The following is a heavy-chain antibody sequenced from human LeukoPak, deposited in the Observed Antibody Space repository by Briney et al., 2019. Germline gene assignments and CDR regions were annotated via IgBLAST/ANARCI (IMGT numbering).Heavy chain of an antibody. CDR1: GFTFGDYA. J-gene: IGHJ4*02. D-gene: IGHD5-18*01. Sequence: TGGSLRLSCTTSGFTFGDYAMNWFRQAPGKGLEWVSSISSSSSYIYYADSVKGRFTISRDNAKNSLYLQMNSLRAEDTAVYYCARGGVEERGRYSYLYYFDYWGQGTLVTVSS. CDR3: ARGGVEERGRYSYLYYFDY. V-gene: IGHV3-21*01. CDR2: ISSSSSYI.